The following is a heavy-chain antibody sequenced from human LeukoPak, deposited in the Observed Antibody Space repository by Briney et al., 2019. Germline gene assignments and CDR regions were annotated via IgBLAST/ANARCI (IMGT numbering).Heavy chain of an antibody. CDR1: GGSMRSYS. CDR2: IYYSGST. V-gene: IGHV4-59*01. D-gene: IGHD2-8*01. Sequence: PSETLSLTCTVSGGSMRSYSWSWIRLPPGKGLGWIGYIYYSGSTNYNPSLKSRVTISVDTSKNQFSLKLSSVTAADTAVYFCARTAVSSTNAHFDYWGQGTLVTVSS. CDR3: ARTAVSSTNAHFDY. J-gene: IGHJ4*02.